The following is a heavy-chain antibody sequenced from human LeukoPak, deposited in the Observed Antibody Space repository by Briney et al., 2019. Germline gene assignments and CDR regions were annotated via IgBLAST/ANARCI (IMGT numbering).Heavy chain of an antibody. Sequence: SETLSLTCTVSGYSISSDYYWGWIRQPPGKGLEWIGTIYHSGSTYYNPSLKSRVTISVDTSKNQFSLKLSSVTAADTAVYYCARRSSDYPYPYFDYWGQGSLVTVSS. V-gene: IGHV4-38-2*02. D-gene: IGHD4-17*01. CDR1: GYSISSDYY. CDR2: IYHSGST. J-gene: IGHJ4*02. CDR3: ARRSSDYPYPYFDY.